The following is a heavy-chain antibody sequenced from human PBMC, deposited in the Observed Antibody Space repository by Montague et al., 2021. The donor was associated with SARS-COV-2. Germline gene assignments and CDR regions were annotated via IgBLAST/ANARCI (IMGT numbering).Heavy chain of an antibody. CDR2: INNRGNT. CDR3: VRVTHPRSAWPYYMDV. D-gene: IGHD4-11*01. CDR1: GDSISSSSYY. J-gene: IGHJ6*03. Sequence: SETLSLTCTVSGDSISSSSYYWGWIRQPPGEGLEWIGSINNRGNTYNNPSLRSRVSISVDTSKNQFSLNVRSVTAADTGLLYCVRVTHPRSAWPYYMDVWGKGTTVTV. V-gene: IGHV4-39*01.